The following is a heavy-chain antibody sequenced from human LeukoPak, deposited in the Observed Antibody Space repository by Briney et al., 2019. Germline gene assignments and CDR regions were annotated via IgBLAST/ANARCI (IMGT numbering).Heavy chain of an antibody. Sequence: SETLSLTCTVSGGSVSGGSYCWSWIRQPPGKELEWVGYIYYTGSTNYNPSLKSRVTISIDTSKNQFSLKLTSVTAADTAVYYCAREAIYGGKSEIDYWGQGALVTVSS. CDR1: GGSVSGGSYC. D-gene: IGHD4-23*01. V-gene: IGHV4-61*01. J-gene: IGHJ4*02. CDR3: AREAIYGGKSEIDY. CDR2: IYYTGST.